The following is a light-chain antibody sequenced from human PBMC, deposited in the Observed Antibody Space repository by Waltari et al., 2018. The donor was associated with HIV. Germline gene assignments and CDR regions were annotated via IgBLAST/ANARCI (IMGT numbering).Light chain of an antibody. CDR2: RSN. J-gene: IGLJ3*02. CDR1: SSNIGSNY. Sequence: QSVLTQPPSASGTPGQRVAISCSGSSSNIGSNYVYWYQQLPGTAPKVLIYRSNQLPSGVPDRFSGSKSGTSASLAISALRSEDEADYYCATWDDSLSGPVFGGGTKLTVL. CDR3: ATWDDSLSGPV. V-gene: IGLV1-47*01.